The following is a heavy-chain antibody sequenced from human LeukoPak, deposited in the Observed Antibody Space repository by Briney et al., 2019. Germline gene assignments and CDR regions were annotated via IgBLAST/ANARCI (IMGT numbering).Heavy chain of an antibody. Sequence: GASVKVSCKTSGYTFTNYDINWVRQATGQGLEWMGWMSPNNGNTGYAQKFQGRVTMTRDTSINTAYMELSSLRSEDTAVYYCASNPPRTGDFNYWGRGALVTVSS. CDR1: GYTFTNYD. D-gene: IGHD7-27*01. CDR3: ASNPPRTGDFNY. J-gene: IGHJ4*02. V-gene: IGHV1-8*01. CDR2: MSPNNGNT.